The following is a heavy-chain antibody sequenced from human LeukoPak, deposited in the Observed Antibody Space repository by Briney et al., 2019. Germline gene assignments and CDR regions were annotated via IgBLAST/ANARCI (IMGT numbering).Heavy chain of an antibody. CDR1: GYSFTSYW. D-gene: IGHD3-10*01. CDR2: IYPGASDT. Sequence: GESLKISCKGSGYSFTSYWIGWVRQMPGKGLEWMGIIYPGASDTRYSPSFQGQVTISADKSISTAYLQWSSLKASDTDMYYCARRHYYGSGSSSAFDIWGQGTMVTVSS. V-gene: IGHV5-51*01. J-gene: IGHJ3*02. CDR3: ARRHYYGSGSSSAFDI.